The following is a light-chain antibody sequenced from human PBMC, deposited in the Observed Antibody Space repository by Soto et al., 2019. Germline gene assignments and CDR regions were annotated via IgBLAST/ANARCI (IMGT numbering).Light chain of an antibody. Sequence: EIVLTQSPGTLSLSPGETATLSCRASQSVSSSYLAWYQQRPGQAPRLLVYGASSRATGIPNRLSGSGSETDFSLTISRLEPEDFAVYYCQQHGSSPITFGGGTKVEIK. V-gene: IGKV3-20*01. CDR2: GAS. CDR3: QQHGSSPIT. CDR1: QSVSSSY. J-gene: IGKJ4*01.